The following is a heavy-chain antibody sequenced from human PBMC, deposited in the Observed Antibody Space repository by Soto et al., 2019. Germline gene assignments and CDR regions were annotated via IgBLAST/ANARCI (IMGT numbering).Heavy chain of an antibody. Sequence: QLQLQESGPGLVKPSETLSLTCTVSGGSISSSSYYWGWIRQPPGKGLEWIGSIYYSGSTYYNPSLKSRVTISVDTSKNQFSLKLISVTAADTAVYYCARLYDFWSGYHHYFDYWGQGTLVTVSS. CDR1: GGSISSSSYY. D-gene: IGHD3-3*01. CDR3: ARLYDFWSGYHHYFDY. CDR2: IYYSGST. J-gene: IGHJ4*02. V-gene: IGHV4-39*01.